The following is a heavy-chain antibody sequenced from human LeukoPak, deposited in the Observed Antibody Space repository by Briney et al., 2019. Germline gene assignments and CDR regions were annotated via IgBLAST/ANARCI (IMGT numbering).Heavy chain of an antibody. Sequence: GGSLRLSCAASGFTFSSYGMNWVRQSPGKGLDWVSAISDSGGRTYYADSVEGRFTISRDNSKNTLFLQMNSLRVEDTAVYYCARRGSAWDAGIFDWWGQGTLVTVSS. CDR3: ARRGSAWDAGIFDW. D-gene: IGHD6-19*01. CDR1: GFTFSSYG. CDR2: ISDSGGRT. J-gene: IGHJ4*02. V-gene: IGHV3-23*01.